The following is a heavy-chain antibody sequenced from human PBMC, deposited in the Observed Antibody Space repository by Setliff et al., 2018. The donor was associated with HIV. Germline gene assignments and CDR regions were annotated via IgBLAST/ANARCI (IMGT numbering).Heavy chain of an antibody. CDR2: VNPYSGNS. CDR3: ARGYASGSGSYYYDY. J-gene: IGHJ4*02. V-gene: IGHV1-8*02. CDR1: GYTFATYD. Sequence: ASVKVSCKPSGYTFATYDINWVRQAAGQGLEWLGWVNPYSGNSGYAQKFHGRLTMTRDNSRGTAHMELRSLRTDDTAVYFCARGYASGSGSYYYDYWGQGTLVTVSS. D-gene: IGHD2-15*01.